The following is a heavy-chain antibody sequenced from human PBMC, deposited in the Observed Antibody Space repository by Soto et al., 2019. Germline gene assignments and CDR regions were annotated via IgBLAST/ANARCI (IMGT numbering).Heavy chain of an antibody. J-gene: IGHJ4*02. CDR2: ISGSADST. CDR1: GFTFSSYA. V-gene: IGHV3-23*01. CDR3: ARRSSGWYFDY. D-gene: IGHD6-19*01. Sequence: EVQLLESGGGLVQPGGSLRLSCAASGFTFSSYAMSWVRQAPGKGLEWVSAISGSADSTYYADSVKGRFTISRDNSKNTLYLQMSSLRAEDTAVYYCARRSSGWYFDYWAREPWSPSPQ.